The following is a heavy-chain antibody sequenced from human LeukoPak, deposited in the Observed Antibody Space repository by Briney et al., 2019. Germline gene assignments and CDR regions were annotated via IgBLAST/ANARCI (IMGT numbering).Heavy chain of an antibody. Sequence: PGGALRLSCAASGFTFSSYSMNWVRQAPGKGLEGVSSISSSSSYIYYADSVKGRFTISRDNAKNSLYLQMNSLRAEDTAVYYCARALRGYYDSSGYYSPRGYYYYMDVWGKGTTVTISS. CDR3: ARALRGYYDSSGYYSPRGYYYYMDV. CDR2: ISSSSSYI. D-gene: IGHD3-22*01. CDR1: GFTFSSYS. V-gene: IGHV3-21*01. J-gene: IGHJ6*03.